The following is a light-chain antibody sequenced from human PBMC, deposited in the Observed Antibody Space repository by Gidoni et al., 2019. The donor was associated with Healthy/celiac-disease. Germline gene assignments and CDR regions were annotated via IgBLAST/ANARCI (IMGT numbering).Light chain of an antibody. Sequence: EIVLTQSPGTLSLSPGERATLSCRASQSVSSSYLAWYQQKPGQAPRLLIYGASSRATGIPDRFSGSGSGTDFTFTISRLEPEDFAVYYCQQYGSSPRTFGPXTKVDIK. CDR3: QQYGSSPRT. J-gene: IGKJ3*01. CDR2: GAS. V-gene: IGKV3-20*01. CDR1: QSVSSSY.